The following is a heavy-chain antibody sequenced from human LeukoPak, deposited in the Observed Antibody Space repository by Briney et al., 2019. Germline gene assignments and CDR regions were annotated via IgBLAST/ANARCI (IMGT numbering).Heavy chain of an antibody. CDR2: IYTSGST. V-gene: IGHV4-61*02. CDR3: ASGELQRGWFDP. D-gene: IGHD1-26*01. Sequence: SQTLSLTCTVSGGSISSGSYYWSWIRQPAGKGLEWIGRIYTSGSTNYNPSLKSRVTISVDTSKNQFSLKLSSVTAADTAVYYCASGELQRGWFDPWGQGTLVTVSS. CDR1: GGSISSGSYY. J-gene: IGHJ5*02.